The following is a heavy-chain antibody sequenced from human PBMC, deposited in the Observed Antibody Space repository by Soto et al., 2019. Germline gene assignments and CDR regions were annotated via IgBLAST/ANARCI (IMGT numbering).Heavy chain of an antibody. CDR1: GGSFSGYY. CDR3: ARGGIAVAGTDYYYYGMDV. V-gene: IGHV4-34*01. D-gene: IGHD6-19*01. Sequence: PSETLSLTCAVYGGSFSGYYWSWIRQPPGKGLEWIGEINHSGSTNYNPSLKSRVTISVDTSKNQFSLKLSSVTAADTAVYYCARGGIAVAGTDYYYYGMDVWGQGTTVTVSS. J-gene: IGHJ6*02. CDR2: INHSGST.